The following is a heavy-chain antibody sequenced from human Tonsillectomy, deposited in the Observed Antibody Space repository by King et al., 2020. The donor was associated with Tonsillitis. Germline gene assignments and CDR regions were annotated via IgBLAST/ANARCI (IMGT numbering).Heavy chain of an antibody. D-gene: IGHD6-19*01. J-gene: IGHJ6*02. Sequence: VQLVESGGAVVQPGRSLRLSCAASGFTFRNYGMHWVRQAPGKGLEWVALISYDGSSIYYADSVKGRFTISRDNSKKTLFLQMNSLRAEDTAVYYCSNDTPPIQWLATYCMDVWGQGTTVTVSS. CDR2: ISYDGSSI. V-gene: IGHV3-30*18. CDR3: SNDTPPIQWLATYCMDV. CDR1: GFTFRNYG.